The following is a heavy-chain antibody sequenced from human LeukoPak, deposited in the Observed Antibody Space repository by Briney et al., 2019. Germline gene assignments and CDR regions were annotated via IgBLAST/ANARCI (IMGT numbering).Heavy chain of an antibody. CDR2: ISGSGGST. V-gene: IGHV3-23*01. CDR1: GFTFSSYA. Sequence: HPGGSLRLSCAASGFTFSSYAMSWVRQAPGKGLEWVSAISGSGGSTYYADSVKGRFTISRDNAKNSLYLQMNSLRAEDTAVYYCARVSNWNDFANDYWGQGTLVTVSS. D-gene: IGHD1-20*01. CDR3: ARVSNWNDFANDY. J-gene: IGHJ4*02.